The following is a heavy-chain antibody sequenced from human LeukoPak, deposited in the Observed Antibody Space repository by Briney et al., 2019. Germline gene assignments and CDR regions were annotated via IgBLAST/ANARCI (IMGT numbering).Heavy chain of an antibody. J-gene: IGHJ5*02. Sequence: SETLSLTCTVSGYSISSGYYWGWIRQPPGKGLEWIGSIYHSGSTYYNPSLKSRVTISVDTSKNQFSLKLSSATAADTAVYYCATSRTWDFWSGYFDYWFDPWGQGTLVTVSS. V-gene: IGHV4-38-2*02. CDR3: ATSRTWDFWSGYFDYWFDP. D-gene: IGHD3-3*01. CDR1: GYSISSGYY. CDR2: IYHSGST.